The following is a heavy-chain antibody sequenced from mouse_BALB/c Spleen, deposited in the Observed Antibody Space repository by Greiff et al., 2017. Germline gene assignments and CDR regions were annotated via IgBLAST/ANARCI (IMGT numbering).Heavy chain of an antibody. D-gene: IGHD2-4*01. CDR2: ISSGISTI. V-gene: IGHV5-17*02. CDR3: ARRGDYDGDWYFDV. CDR1: GFTFSSFG. Sequence: EVQLVESGGGLVQPGGSRKLSCAASGFTFSSFGMHWVRQAPEKGLEWVAYISSGISTIYYADTVKGRFTISRDNPKNTLFLQMTSLRSEDTAMYYCARRGDYDGDWYFDVWGAGTTVTVSS. J-gene: IGHJ1*01.